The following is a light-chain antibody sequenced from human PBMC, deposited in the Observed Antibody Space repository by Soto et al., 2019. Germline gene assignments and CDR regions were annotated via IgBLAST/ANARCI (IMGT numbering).Light chain of an antibody. Sequence: DIQMTQSPSILSASLGDRVTITCRASQSISSWLAWYQQKPGKAPNLLIHKASHLESGVPSRFSGSGSGTDFTLTISSLQPEDFATYYCQQLNSYPITFGQGTRLEIK. CDR3: QQLNSYPIT. CDR2: KAS. CDR1: QSISSW. V-gene: IGKV1-5*03. J-gene: IGKJ5*01.